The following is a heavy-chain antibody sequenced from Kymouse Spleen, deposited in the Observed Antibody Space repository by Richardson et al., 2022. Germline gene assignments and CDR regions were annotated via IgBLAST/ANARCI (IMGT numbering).Heavy chain of an antibody. V-gene: IGHV3-30*18. J-gene: IGHJ6*02. Sequence: QVQLVESGGGVVQPGRSLRLSCAASGFTFSSYGMHWVRQAPGKGLEWVAVISYDGSNKYYADSVKGRFTISRDNSKNTLYLQMNSLRAEDTAVYYCAKGSTMVRGVMAVWTSGAKGPRSPSPQ. CDR2: ISYDGSNK. D-gene: IGHD3-10*01. CDR1: GFTFSSYG. CDR3: AKGSTMVRGVMAVWTS.